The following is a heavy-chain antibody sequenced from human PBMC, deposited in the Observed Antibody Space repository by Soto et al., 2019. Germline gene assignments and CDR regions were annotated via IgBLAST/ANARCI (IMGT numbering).Heavy chain of an antibody. V-gene: IGHV3-23*01. J-gene: IGHJ3*02. D-gene: IGHD1-20*01. Sequence: QPGGSLRLSCSVSGFTFSSYAMGWVRQAPGKGLEWVSVISSRGGTTYYADSVKGRFTISRDNSKNTLFLQMNNLRAEDTAVYYCVTGTTPHDAFDIWGQGTMVTVSS. CDR1: GFTFSSYA. CDR2: ISSRGGTT. CDR3: VTGTTPHDAFDI.